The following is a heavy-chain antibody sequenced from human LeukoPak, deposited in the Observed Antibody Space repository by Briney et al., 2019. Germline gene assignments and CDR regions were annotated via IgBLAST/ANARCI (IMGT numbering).Heavy chain of an antibody. CDR3: ARVMSEGAYYYYYMDV. V-gene: IGHV1-18*04. D-gene: IGHD3-10*02. Sequence: ASVKVSCKASGYTFTGYYMNWVRQAPGQGLEWMGWISAYNGNTNYAQKLQGRVTMTTDTSTSTAYMELRSLRSDDTAVYYCARVMSEGAYYYYYMDVWGKGTTVTISS. CDR2: ISAYNGNT. CDR1: GYTFTGYY. J-gene: IGHJ6*03.